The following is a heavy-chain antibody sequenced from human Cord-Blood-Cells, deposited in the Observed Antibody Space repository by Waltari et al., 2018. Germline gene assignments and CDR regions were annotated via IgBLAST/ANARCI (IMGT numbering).Heavy chain of an antibody. Sequence: QLQLQESGPGLVKPSETLSLTCTVPGCSIRSRRSYWGWIRQPPGKGLEWIGSIYYSGSTYYNPSLKSRVTISVDTSKNQFSLKLSSVTAADTAVYYCARDPKGPWGQGTLVTVSS. CDR3: ARDPKGP. CDR2: IYYSGST. V-gene: IGHV4-39*07. J-gene: IGHJ5*02. CDR1: GCSIRSRRSY.